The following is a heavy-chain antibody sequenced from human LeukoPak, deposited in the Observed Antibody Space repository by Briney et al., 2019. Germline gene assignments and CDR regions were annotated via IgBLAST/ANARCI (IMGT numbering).Heavy chain of an antibody. J-gene: IGHJ4*02. V-gene: IGHV3-7*03. CDR3: AKPYYDYVWGSYRQPFDY. Sequence: GGSLRLSCAASGFTFSSYWMSWVRQAPGKGLEWVANIKQDGSEKYYVGSVRGRFIISRDNAKNTLYLQMNSLRAEDTAVYYCAKPYYDYVWGSYRQPFDYWGQGTLVTVSS. D-gene: IGHD3-16*02. CDR2: IKQDGSEK. CDR1: GFTFSSYW.